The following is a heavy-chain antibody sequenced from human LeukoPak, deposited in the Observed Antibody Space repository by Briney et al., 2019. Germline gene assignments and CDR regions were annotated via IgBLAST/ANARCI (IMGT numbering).Heavy chain of an antibody. V-gene: IGHV1-69*04. CDR3: ARGDGSIDY. Sequence: SVKVSCKASGGTFSSYAISWVRQAPGQGLEWMGRIIPILGIANYAQKFQGRVTITADKSTSTAYKELSSLRSEDTAVYYCARGDGSIDYWGQGTLVTVSS. D-gene: IGHD6-6*01. J-gene: IGHJ4*02. CDR2: IIPILGIA. CDR1: GGTFSSYA.